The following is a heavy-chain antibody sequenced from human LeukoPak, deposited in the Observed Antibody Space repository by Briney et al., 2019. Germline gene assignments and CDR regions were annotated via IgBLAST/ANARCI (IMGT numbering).Heavy chain of an antibody. J-gene: IGHJ4*02. V-gene: IGHV3-30*18. CDR3: AKDVERGYSSSWYNY. CDR2: ISYDGSNK. Sequence: GRSLRLSCAASGFTFSSYCMHWVRQAPGKGLEWVAVISYDGSNKYYADSVKGRFTISRDNSKNPLYLQMNSLKAEDTAVYYGAKDVERGYSSSWYNYRRQGTQVA. CDR1: GFTFSSYC. D-gene: IGHD6-13*01.